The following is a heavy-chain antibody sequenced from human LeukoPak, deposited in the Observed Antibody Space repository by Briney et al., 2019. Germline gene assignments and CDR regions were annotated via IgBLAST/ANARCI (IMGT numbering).Heavy chain of an antibody. CDR1: GFTFSSYW. CDR2: INSDGSST. D-gene: IGHD6-19*01. Sequence: PGGSLRLSCAASGFTFSSYWMHWVRQAPGKGLVWVSRINSDGSSTSYADSVKGRFTISRDNAKNTLYLQMNSLRAEDTAAYYCARVGSSGWFPYYYYYMDVWGKGTTVTVSS. J-gene: IGHJ6*03. V-gene: IGHV3-74*01. CDR3: ARVGSSGWFPYYYYYMDV.